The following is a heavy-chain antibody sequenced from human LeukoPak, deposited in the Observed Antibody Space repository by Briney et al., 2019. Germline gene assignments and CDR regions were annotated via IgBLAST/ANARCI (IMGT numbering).Heavy chain of an antibody. CDR3: AKGGTTVVTN. V-gene: IGHV3-23*01. D-gene: IGHD4-23*01. Sequence: GGALRLSCAASGFTFRTYAMSWVGQAPGKGLEWGSAISGSGGSTYYPDPVQGRFTISRDNSKNALYLQMNSLRAEDTAVYYCAKGGTTVVTNWGQGTLVTVSS. CDR1: GFTFRTYA. J-gene: IGHJ4*02. CDR2: ISGSGGST.